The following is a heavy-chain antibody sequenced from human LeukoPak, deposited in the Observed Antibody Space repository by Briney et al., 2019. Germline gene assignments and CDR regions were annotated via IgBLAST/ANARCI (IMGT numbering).Heavy chain of an antibody. D-gene: IGHD5-12*01. J-gene: IGHJ4*02. CDR3: ARVWGGYSGYDLGFDY. Sequence: GGSLRLSCAASGFTFSSYAIHWVRQAPGKGLEWVALISYDGRNKYYADSVKGRFNISRDNSKNSLYLQMNSLRAEDTAVYYCARVWGGYSGYDLGFDYWGQGTLVTVSS. CDR1: GFTFSSYA. V-gene: IGHV3-30-3*01. CDR2: ISYDGRNK.